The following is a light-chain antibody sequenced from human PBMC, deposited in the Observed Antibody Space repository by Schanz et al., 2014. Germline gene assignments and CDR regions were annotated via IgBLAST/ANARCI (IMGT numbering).Light chain of an antibody. V-gene: IGLV2-14*03. CDR2: DVS. Sequence: QSALTQPASVSGSPGQSITISCTGTSSDVGGYNYVTWYQQYPGKAPKVIIYDVSDRPSGVSNRFSGSKSGNTASLTISGLQAEDEADYYCNSYAGSNNWVFGGGTKVTVL. J-gene: IGLJ3*02. CDR3: NSYAGSNNWV. CDR1: SSDVGGYNY.